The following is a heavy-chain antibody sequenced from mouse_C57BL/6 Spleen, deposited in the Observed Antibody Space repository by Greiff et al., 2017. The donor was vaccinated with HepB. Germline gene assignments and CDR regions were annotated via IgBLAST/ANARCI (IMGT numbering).Heavy chain of an antibody. J-gene: IGHJ2*01. V-gene: IGHV1-55*01. CDR2: IYPGSGST. D-gene: IGHD1-1*01. CDR3: AKEKRSRYYGSSSYYFDY. CDR1: GYTFTSYW. Sequence: QLQQPGAELVKPGASVKMSCKASGYTFTSYWITWVKQRPGQGLEWIGDIYPGSGSTNYNEKFKSKATLTVDTSSSTAYMQLSSLTSEDSAVYYCAKEKRSRYYGSSSYYFDYWGQGTTLTVSS.